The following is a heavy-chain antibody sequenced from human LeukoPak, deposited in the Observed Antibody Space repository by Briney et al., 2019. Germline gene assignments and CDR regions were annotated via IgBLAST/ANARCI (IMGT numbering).Heavy chain of an antibody. Sequence: SETLSLTCTVSGGSISSYYWSWIRQPPGKGLEWIGYIYYSGSTNYNPSLKSRVTMSADTSKNQFSLKLSSVTAADTAVYYCARAGYDSSGYYSNFDYWGQGTLVTVSS. D-gene: IGHD3-22*01. CDR1: GGSISSYY. CDR2: IYYSGST. J-gene: IGHJ4*02. CDR3: ARAGYDSSGYYSNFDY. V-gene: IGHV4-59*01.